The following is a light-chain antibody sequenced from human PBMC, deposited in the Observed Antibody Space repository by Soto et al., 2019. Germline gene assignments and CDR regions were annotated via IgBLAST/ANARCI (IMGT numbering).Light chain of an antibody. Sequence: EILMTQSPATLSVSPGERATLSCSASQSIRSTVAWYQQKPGQAPRLLIYGASTRATGIPARFSGSGSGTEFTLTISSLQSEDVAVYYCQHYNHWLWTFGQGTKVDIK. CDR3: QHYNHWLWT. J-gene: IGKJ1*01. CDR1: QSIRST. V-gene: IGKV3-15*01. CDR2: GAS.